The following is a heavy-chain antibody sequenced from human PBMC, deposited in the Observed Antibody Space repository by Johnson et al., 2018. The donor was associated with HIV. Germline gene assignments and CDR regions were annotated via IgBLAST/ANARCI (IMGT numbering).Heavy chain of an antibody. V-gene: IGHV3-20*04. CDR3: ASEVEYSTLGGV. J-gene: IGHJ3*01. D-gene: IGHD6-6*01. CDR2: INWNGGSK. Sequence: VQLVESGGGVVRPGGSLRHSCAASGFIFDDYGMRWVRQAPGKGLEWVSGINWNGGSKGYSAFVKGRFTISSDNAENSLYLQMNSLRADDTAVYYCASEVEYSTLGGVWGQGTVVTVSS. CDR1: GFIFDDYG.